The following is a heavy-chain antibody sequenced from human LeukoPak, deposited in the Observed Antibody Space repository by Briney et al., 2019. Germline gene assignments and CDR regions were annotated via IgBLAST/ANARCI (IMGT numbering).Heavy chain of an antibody. D-gene: IGHD6-13*01. V-gene: IGHV3-64*01. J-gene: IGHJ4*02. CDR3: ARDGSNWDFDY. CDR2: ISANGGST. Sequence: PGGSLRLSCAASGFTFSGYPMHWVRQAPGKGLEYLSGISANGGSTYYANYVKGRFTISRDNSKNTLYLQMGSLRPEDMAVYYCARDGSNWDFDYWGQGTLVTVSS. CDR1: GFTFSGYP.